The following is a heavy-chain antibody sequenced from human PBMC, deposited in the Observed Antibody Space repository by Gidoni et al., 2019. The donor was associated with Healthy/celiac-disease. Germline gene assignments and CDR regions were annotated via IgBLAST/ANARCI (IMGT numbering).Heavy chain of an antibody. V-gene: IGHV3-11*01. J-gene: IGHJ6*02. CDR3: ARYCSGGSCFHYYYYGMDV. CDR1: GFTFSDYS. D-gene: IGHD2-15*01. Sequence: QVQLVESGGGLVKPGGSLRLSCAASGFTFSDYSMSWIRQAPGKGLGWVSYISSSGSTIYYADSVKGRFTISRDNAKNSLYLQMNSLRAEDTAVYYCARYCSGGSCFHYYYYGMDVWGQGTTVTVSS. CDR2: ISSSGSTI.